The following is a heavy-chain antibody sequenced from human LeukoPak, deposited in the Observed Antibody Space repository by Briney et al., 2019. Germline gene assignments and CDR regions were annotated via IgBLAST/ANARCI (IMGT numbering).Heavy chain of an antibody. CDR2: ISSSSSYI. J-gene: IGHJ4*02. V-gene: IGHV3-21*01. Sequence: GGSLRLSCAASGFTFSSYSMNWVRQAPGKGLEWVSSISSSSSYIYYADSVKGRFTISRDNAKNSLYLQMNSLRAEDTAVYYCARGPRGYPSYFDYWGQETLATASS. CDR3: ARGPRGYPSYFDY. D-gene: IGHD5-18*01. CDR1: GFTFSSYS.